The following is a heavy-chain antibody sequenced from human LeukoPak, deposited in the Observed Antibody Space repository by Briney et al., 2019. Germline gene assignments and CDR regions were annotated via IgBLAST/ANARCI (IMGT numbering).Heavy chain of an antibody. CDR2: IYYSGST. CDR3: ARVACSSTSCYIRY. CDR1: GGSISSGDYY. D-gene: IGHD2-2*02. Sequence: SETLSLTCAVSGGSISSGDYYWSWIRQPPGKGLEWIGYIYYSGSTYYNPSLKSRVTISVDTSKNQFSLKLSSVTAADTAVYYCARVACSSTSCYIRYWGRGTLVTVSS. J-gene: IGHJ4*02. V-gene: IGHV4-30-4*01.